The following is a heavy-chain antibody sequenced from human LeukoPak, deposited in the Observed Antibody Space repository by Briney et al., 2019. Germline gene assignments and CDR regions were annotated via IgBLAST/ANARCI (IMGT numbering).Heavy chain of an antibody. D-gene: IGHD3-10*01. CDR1: GDTFSTNSAA. Sequence: SQTLSLTCAISGDTFSTNSAAWSWIRQSPSRGLEWLVRTYYRSKSYNDYAVSVKSRITINPDTSKNQFSLQLNSVTPEDTAVYYCARGSYGSGLIYYYYMDVWGKGTTVTISS. J-gene: IGHJ6*03. V-gene: IGHV6-1*01. CDR3: ARGSYGSGLIYYYYMDV. CDR2: TYYRSKSYN.